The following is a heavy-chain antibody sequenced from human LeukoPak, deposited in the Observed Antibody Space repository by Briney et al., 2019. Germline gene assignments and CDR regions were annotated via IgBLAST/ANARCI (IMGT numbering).Heavy chain of an antibody. CDR1: VVSMNGYY. J-gene: IGHJ3*02. Sequence: PSETLSLTCSVSVVSMNGYYWSWLRQSAGNRLEWIGHVDSSGNTNYNPSLESRVTMSVDTSKKQFSLKLTSVTAADTAVYYCARWARMSDAFDIWGQGTMVTVSS. D-gene: IGHD2-15*01. CDR3: ARWARMSDAFDI. V-gene: IGHV4-4*07. CDR2: VDSSGNT.